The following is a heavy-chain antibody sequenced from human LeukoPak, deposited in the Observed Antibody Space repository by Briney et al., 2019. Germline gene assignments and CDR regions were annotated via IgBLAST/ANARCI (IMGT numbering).Heavy chain of an antibody. CDR3: ARGSGSGSYYDY. CDR2: ISSSSSTI. CDR1: GFTFSSYS. Sequence: PGGPLRLSCAASGFTFSSYSMNWVRQAPGKGLEWVSYISSSSSTIYYADSVKGRFTISRDNAKNSLYLQMNSLRAEDAAVYYCARGSGSGSYYDYGGQGTGVSVSS. J-gene: IGHJ4*02. D-gene: IGHD3-10*01. V-gene: IGHV3-48*01.